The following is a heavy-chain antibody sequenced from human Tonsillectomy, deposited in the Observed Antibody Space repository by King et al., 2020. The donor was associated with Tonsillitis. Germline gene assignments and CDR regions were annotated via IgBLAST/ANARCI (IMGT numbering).Heavy chain of an antibody. Sequence: VQLVESGGGGVQPGRSLRLSCAASGFTFSSYSMHWGRQAPGKGREWVAVISYDGSNKYYADSVKGRFTISRDNSTNTLYLQMNSLRAEDTGVYYCARDLRSDLYGMDVWGQGTTVTVSS. D-gene: IGHD3-3*01. CDR3: ARDLRSDLYGMDV. CDR2: ISYDGSNK. J-gene: IGHJ6*02. V-gene: IGHV3-30-3*01. CDR1: GFTFSSYS.